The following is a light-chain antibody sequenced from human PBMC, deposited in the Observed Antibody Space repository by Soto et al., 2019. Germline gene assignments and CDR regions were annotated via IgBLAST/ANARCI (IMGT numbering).Light chain of an antibody. CDR3: MQATQLMS. Sequence: EIVMTQAPLSSPVTLGQPAAISCRSSQSILHSDGHTYLSWLHQRPGQSPRLLIYLISNRFSGVPDRFSGSGAGTDFTLRISMVEAEDVGVYYCMQATQLMSFGQGTNLEIK. J-gene: IGKJ2*01. CDR1: QSILHSDGHTY. CDR2: LIS. V-gene: IGKV2-24*01.